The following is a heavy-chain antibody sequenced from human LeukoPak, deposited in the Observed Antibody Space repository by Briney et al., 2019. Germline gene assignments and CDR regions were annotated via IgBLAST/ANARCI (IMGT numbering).Heavy chain of an antibody. CDR3: ARGAGRYGDYRDY. J-gene: IGHJ4*02. CDR1: GFTFSNYW. D-gene: IGHD4-17*01. CDR2: IQQHGSET. Sequence: PGGSLRLSCEGSGFTFSNYWMSWVRQAPGKGLEWVANIQQHGSETYYGDSVKGRFTISRDNAKNSLYLQMNSLTAEDTAVYYCARGAGRYGDYRDYWGQGTLVTVSS. V-gene: IGHV3-7*01.